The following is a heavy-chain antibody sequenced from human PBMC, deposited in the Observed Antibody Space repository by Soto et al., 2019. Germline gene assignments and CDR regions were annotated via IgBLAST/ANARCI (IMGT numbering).Heavy chain of an antibody. V-gene: IGHV3-23*01. CDR3: AKDLDPEGFYNWFDP. D-gene: IGHD3-3*01. J-gene: IGHJ5*02. CDR1: GFTFSSYA. CDR2: ISGSGGST. Sequence: GGSLRLSCAASGFTFSSYAMSWVRQAPGKGLEWVSAISGSGGSTYYADSVKGRFTISRDNSKNTLYLQMNSLRAEDTAVYYCAKDLDPEGFYNWFDPWGQGKLVTVSS.